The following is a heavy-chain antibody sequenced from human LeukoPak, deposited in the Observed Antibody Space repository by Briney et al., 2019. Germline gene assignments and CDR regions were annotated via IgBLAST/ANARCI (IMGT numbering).Heavy chain of an antibody. V-gene: IGHV3-23*01. J-gene: IGHJ4*02. CDR1: GFTFSSYA. D-gene: IGHD1-26*01. Sequence: PGGSLRLSCAASGFTFSSYAMSWVRQAPGKGLEWVSAISGSGGSTYYADSVKGRFTISKDNSKNTLYLQMNSLRAEDTAVYYCARGPLYSGNYYYFDFWGQGTLVTVSS. CDR2: ISGSGGST. CDR3: ARGPLYSGNYYYFDF.